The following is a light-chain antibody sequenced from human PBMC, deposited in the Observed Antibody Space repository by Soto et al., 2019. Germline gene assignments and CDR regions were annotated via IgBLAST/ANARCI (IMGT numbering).Light chain of an antibody. CDR2: EVN. J-gene: IGLJ1*01. CDR1: SSDVGAYIY. V-gene: IGLV2-14*03. CDR3: SSYSDSDTKV. Sequence: QSVLTQPASVSGSPGQSITISCGGTSSDVGAYIYVSWYQQYPGKAPKLIIYEVNNQPSGVSGRVSGSKSDTTAYLTISGLQAEDEADYYCSSYSDSDTKVFGTGTKLTVL.